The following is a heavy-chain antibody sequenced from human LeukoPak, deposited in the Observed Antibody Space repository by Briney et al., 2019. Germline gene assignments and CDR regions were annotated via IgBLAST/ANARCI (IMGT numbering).Heavy chain of an antibody. D-gene: IGHD5-18*01. CDR1: GVSFSGSA. V-gene: IGHV3-73*01. CDR2: IRSKANSYAT. CDR3: SRHSSYVDTAMVTEGYGMDV. J-gene: IGHJ6*02. Sequence: GGSLRLSCAAYGVSFSGSALHWVRLASGKGLEWVGRIRSKANSYATAYAASVKGRFTISRDDSKNTAYLQMNSLKTEDTAVYYCSRHSSYVDTAMVTEGYGMDVWGQGTTVTVSS.